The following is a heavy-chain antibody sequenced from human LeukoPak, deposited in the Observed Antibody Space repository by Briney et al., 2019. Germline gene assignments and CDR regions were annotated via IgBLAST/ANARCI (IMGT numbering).Heavy chain of an antibody. V-gene: IGHV3-23*01. CDR3: AKDSSHGSGWWLDV. D-gene: IGHD6-19*01. CDR2: IFPSGGEI. Sequence: GGSLRLSCAASGFTFSTFAMIWVRQPPGKGLEWVSSIFPSGGEIHYADSVRGRFTISRDNSKSTLYLQMNSLRAEDMALYYCAKDSSHGSGWWLDVWGKGTTVTVSS. J-gene: IGHJ6*04. CDR1: GFTFSTFA.